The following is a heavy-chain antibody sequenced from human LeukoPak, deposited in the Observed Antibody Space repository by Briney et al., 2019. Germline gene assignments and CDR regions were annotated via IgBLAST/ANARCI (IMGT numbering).Heavy chain of an antibody. Sequence: ASVKVSCKTSGYTFTNYDINWVRQASGQGLEWMGWMNPNSGYTGYAQKFQGRVTITRTTSTNTAYMELSSLKSDDTAVYYCARRAGAYSHPYDYWGQGTLVTVSS. V-gene: IGHV1-8*03. CDR1: GYTFTNYD. CDR2: MNPNSGYT. J-gene: IGHJ4*02. D-gene: IGHD4/OR15-4a*01. CDR3: ARRAGAYSHPYDY.